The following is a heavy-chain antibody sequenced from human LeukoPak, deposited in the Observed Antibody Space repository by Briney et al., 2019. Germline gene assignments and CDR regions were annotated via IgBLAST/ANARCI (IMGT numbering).Heavy chain of an antibody. Sequence: PGGSLRLSCTASGFTFNSYAMSWVRQAPGKGLEWVSGIDSSGDNTYYADSVKGRFTISRDNSKSTLYLQMNSLRAEDTAVYYCATPVTTKAFFDYWGQGTLVTVSS. CDR3: ATPVTTKAFFDY. V-gene: IGHV3-23*01. D-gene: IGHD4-11*01. CDR2: IDSSGDNT. J-gene: IGHJ4*02. CDR1: GFTFNSYA.